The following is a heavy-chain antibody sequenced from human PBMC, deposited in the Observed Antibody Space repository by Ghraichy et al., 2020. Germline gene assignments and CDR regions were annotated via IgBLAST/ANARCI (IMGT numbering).Heavy chain of an antibody. Sequence: SETLSLTCGVTGDFFSGGGYSWSWIRQPPGKGLEWIGYIYYSGSFAYNPSLKSRVAISMDRSKNQFSLNLSSVTAADTGVYYCARGAHDYAFDYWGQGLQVVVTS. CDR1: GDFFSGGGYS. V-gene: IGHV4-30-2*01. CDR3: ARGAHDYAFDY. J-gene: IGHJ4*02. D-gene: IGHD4-17*01. CDR2: IYYSGSF.